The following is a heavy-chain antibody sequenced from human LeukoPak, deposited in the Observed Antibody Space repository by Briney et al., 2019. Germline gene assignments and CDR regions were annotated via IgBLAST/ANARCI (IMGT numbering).Heavy chain of an antibody. D-gene: IGHD3-9*01. V-gene: IGHV1-18*01. J-gene: IGHJ6*03. Sequence: ASVKVSCKASGYTFTNYGISWVRQAPGQGLEWMGWISAYNGNTNYAQKLQGRVTMTTDTSTSTAYMELRSLRSDDTAVYYCASLTSGPGYASNYYYMDVWGKGTTVTVSS. CDR1: GYTFTNYG. CDR2: ISAYNGNT. CDR3: ASLTSGPGYASNYYYMDV.